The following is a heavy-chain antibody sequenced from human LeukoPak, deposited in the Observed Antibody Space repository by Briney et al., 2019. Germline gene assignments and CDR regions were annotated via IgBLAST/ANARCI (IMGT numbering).Heavy chain of an antibody. CDR1: GFTFSSYS. J-gene: IGHJ5*02. CDR2: ISSSSSYI. Sequence: GGSLRLSCAASGFTFSSYSMNWVRQAPGKGLEWVSSISSSSSYIYYADSVKGRFTISRDNAKNSLYLQMNSLRAEDTAVYYCARDYPIAAAGRVWWFDPWGQGTLVTVSS. CDR3: ARDYPIAAAGRVWWFDP. D-gene: IGHD6-13*01. V-gene: IGHV3-21*01.